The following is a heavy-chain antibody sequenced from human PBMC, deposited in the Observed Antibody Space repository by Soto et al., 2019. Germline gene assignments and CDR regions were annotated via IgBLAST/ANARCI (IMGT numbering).Heavy chain of an antibody. CDR3: AKDPPTKNDYGDRNWFDP. Sequence: PGGSLRLSCAASGFTFSSYAMSWVRQAPGKGLEWVSAISGSGGSTYYADSVKGRFTISRDNSKNTLYLQMNSLRAEDMAVYYCAKDPPTKNDYGDRNWFDPWGQGTLVTVSS. J-gene: IGHJ5*02. V-gene: IGHV3-23*01. D-gene: IGHD4-17*01. CDR1: GFTFSSYA. CDR2: ISGSGGST.